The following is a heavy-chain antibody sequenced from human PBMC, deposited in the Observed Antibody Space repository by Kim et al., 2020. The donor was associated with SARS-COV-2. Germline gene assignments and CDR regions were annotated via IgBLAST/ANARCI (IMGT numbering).Heavy chain of an antibody. D-gene: IGHD4-4*01. CDR1: GFTLSGSA. V-gene: IGHV3-73*01. J-gene: IGHJ2*01. Sequence: GGSLRLSCAASGFTLSGSAIHWVRQASGKGLEWVGRIRKKPDNYATRYAASVKGRLTISRDDSKNTAYLQMNSLKTEDTAVYYCTGTDGNYGGDWYFDLWGRGALVIVSS. CDR2: IRKKPDNYAT. CDR3: TGTDGNYGGDWYFDL.